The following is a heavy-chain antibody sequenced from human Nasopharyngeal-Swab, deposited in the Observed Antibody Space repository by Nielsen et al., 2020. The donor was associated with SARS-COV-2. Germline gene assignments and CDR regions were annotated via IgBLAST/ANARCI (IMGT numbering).Heavy chain of an antibody. CDR1: GGTFSSYA. V-gene: IGHV1-69*13. Sequence: SVKVSCKASGGTFSSYAISWVRQAPGQGLEWMGGIIPAFGTPTYAQDSAQDLQGRVTISADESTSTAYMELSSPRSEDTAVYYCARGKGTSYYYYYGMDVWGQGTTVTVS. CDR3: ARGKGTSYYYYYGMDV. D-gene: IGHD1/OR15-1a*01. J-gene: IGHJ6*02. CDR2: IIPAFGTP.